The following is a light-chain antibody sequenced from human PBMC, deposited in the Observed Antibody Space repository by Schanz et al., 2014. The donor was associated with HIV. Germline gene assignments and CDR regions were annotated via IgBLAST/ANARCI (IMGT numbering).Light chain of an antibody. CDR3: QQFNSYPHT. CDR1: QDVRGD. V-gene: IGKV1-13*02. Sequence: AIQMTQSPSSLSASVGDRVTITCRASQDVRGDLGWYQQKPGKAPKLLTYGASTLQSGVPPRFSGSGSGTDFTLTISSLQPEDFATYYCQQFNSYPHTFGQGTKLEIK. CDR2: GAS. J-gene: IGKJ2*01.